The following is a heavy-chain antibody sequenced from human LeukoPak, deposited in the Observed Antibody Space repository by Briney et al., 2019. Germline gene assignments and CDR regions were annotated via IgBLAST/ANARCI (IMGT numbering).Heavy chain of an antibody. CDR2: ISGSGGST. CDR1: GFTFSSYA. J-gene: IGHJ6*03. V-gene: IGHV3-23*01. Sequence: PGGSLRLSCAAYGFTFSSYAMSWVRQAPGKGLEWVSAISGSGGSTYYADSVKGRFTISRDNSKNTLYLQMNSLRAEDTAVYYCAKGRSSKHYYYYYYMDVWGKGTTVTVSS. D-gene: IGHD2-2*01. CDR3: AKGRSSKHYYYYYYMDV.